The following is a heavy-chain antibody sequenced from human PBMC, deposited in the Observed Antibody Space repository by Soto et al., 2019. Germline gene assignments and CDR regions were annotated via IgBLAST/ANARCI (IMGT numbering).Heavy chain of an antibody. V-gene: IGHV1-18*01. Sequence: QVQLVQSGGEVKNPGASVKVSCKASGYTFSNYGISWVRQAPGQGLEWMGWINGYNGDANYAQNLQGRVTVTTDTSTNTVYMEVRSLRFDDTAVDYCARDLRSTDYYYDLWGRGTLVIVSS. CDR3: ARDLRSTDYYYDL. CDR1: GYTFSNYG. J-gene: IGHJ2*01. CDR2: INGYNGDA. D-gene: IGHD2-2*01.